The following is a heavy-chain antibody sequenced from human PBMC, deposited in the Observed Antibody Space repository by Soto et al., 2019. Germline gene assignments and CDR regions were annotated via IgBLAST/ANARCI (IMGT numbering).Heavy chain of an antibody. V-gene: IGHV3-53*01. D-gene: IGHD3-3*01. CDR1: GFIVSSNQ. J-gene: IGHJ4*02. CDR3: VRGPSDHKLRLVEWPYGDY. CDR2: IYSGHTT. Sequence: EVQLVESGGGLIQPGGSLRLSCVASGFIVSSNQMSWVRQAPGKGLEWVSVIYSGHTTYYADSVEGRFTISRDDSKNTLYLQMNGLRVEDTAVYYCVRGPSDHKLRLVEWPYGDYWGQGALVTVSS.